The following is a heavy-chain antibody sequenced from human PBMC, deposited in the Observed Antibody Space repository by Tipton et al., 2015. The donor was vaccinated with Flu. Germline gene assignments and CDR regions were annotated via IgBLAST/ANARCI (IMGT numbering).Heavy chain of an antibody. D-gene: IGHD3-22*01. J-gene: IGHJ4*02. Sequence: TLSLTCAVYGGSFSGYYWSWIRQPPGKGLEWIGEINHSGSTNYNPSLKSRVTISVDTSKNQFSLKLSSVTAADTAVYYCARLHFYYYDSSGYYYRRPFYFDYWGQGTLVTVSS. V-gene: IGHV4-34*01. CDR1: GGSFSGYY. CDR3: ARLHFYYYDSSGYYYRRPFYFDY. CDR2: INHSGST.